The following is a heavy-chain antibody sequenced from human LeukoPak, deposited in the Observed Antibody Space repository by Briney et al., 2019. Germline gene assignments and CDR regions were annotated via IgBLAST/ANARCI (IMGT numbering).Heavy chain of an antibody. Sequence: PGGSLRLSCAASGFTFSSQAMTWVRQAPGKGLEWVAVISYDGSNKYYADSVKDRFTISRDNSKNTLYLQMNSLRAEDTAVFYCARDPSPDCSSTSCSRYWYFDLWGKGTTVTVSS. CDR1: GFTFSSQA. J-gene: IGHJ6*04. CDR3: ARDPSPDCSSTSCSRYWYFDL. D-gene: IGHD2-2*01. CDR2: ISYDGSNK. V-gene: IGHV3-30-3*01.